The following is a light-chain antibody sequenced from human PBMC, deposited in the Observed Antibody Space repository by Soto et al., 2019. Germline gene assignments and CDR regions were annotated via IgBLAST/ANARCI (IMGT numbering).Light chain of an antibody. J-gene: IGKJ5*01. CDR1: QSVSNNY. Sequence: EIVLTKSPGTLSLSPVERATLSCRASQSVSNNYLAWYQQKPGQAPRLLIYGASSRATGIPDRFSGSGSGTDFTLTISRLEPEDFAVYYCQKYGSSPHNFGQGKRLEIK. CDR2: GAS. V-gene: IGKV3-20*01. CDR3: QKYGSSPHN.